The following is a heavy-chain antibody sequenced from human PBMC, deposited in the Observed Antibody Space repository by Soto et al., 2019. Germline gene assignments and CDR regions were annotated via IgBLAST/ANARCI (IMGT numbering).Heavy chain of an antibody. CDR1: GGSISSYY. Sequence: QVQLQESGPGLVKPSETLSLTCTVSGGSISSYYWSWIRQPPGKGLEWIGYIYYSGSTNYNPSLKSRVTISVDTSKNQFSLKLSSVTAADTAVYYCARRYGYSFDSWCEGTLVTVSS. D-gene: IGHD1-1*01. J-gene: IGHJ4*02. CDR2: IYYSGST. CDR3: ARRYGYSFDS. V-gene: IGHV4-59*08.